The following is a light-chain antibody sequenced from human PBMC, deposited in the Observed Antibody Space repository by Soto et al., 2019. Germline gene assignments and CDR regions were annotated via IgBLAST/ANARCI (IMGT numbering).Light chain of an antibody. V-gene: IGLV2-14*01. J-gene: IGLJ1*01. CDR2: EVT. CDR1: SSDVGGYDY. Sequence: QSALTQPASVSGSPGQSIAISCTGTSSDVGGYDYVSWYQKQPDKAPKLMIYEVTKRPSGVSNRFSGSKSCNTASLTISGLQSEDEADYYCSSHTSGSTRVFGTGTKVTVL. CDR3: SSHTSGSTRV.